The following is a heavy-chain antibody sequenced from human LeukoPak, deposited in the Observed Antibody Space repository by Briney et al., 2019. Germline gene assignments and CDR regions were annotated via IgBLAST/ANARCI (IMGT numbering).Heavy chain of an antibody. CDR1: GYTFTGYY. V-gene: IGHV1-69*13. CDR3: ARGLASGWYRIWAAFDI. D-gene: IGHD6-19*01. J-gene: IGHJ3*02. CDR2: IIPIFGTA. Sequence: SVKVSCKASGYTFTGYYMHWVRQAPGQGLEWMGGIIPIFGTANYAQKFQGRVTITADESTSTAYMELSSLRSEDTAVYYCARGLASGWYRIWAAFDIWGQGTMVTVSS.